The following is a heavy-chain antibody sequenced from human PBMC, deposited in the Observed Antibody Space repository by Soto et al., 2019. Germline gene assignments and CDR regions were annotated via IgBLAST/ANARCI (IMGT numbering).Heavy chain of an antibody. J-gene: IGHJ4*02. CDR2: IDWDDDK. CDR3: ARNMYSSGYYPYLDY. D-gene: IGHD3-22*01. Sequence: SGPTLVNPTQTLTLTCTFSGFSLSTSGMCVSWIRQPPGKALEWLAPIDWDDDKYYSTSLKTRLTISKDTSKNQVVLTMTNMDPVDTATYYCARNMYSSGYYPYLDYWGQGTLVTVSS. V-gene: IGHV2-70*01. CDR1: GFSLSTSGMC.